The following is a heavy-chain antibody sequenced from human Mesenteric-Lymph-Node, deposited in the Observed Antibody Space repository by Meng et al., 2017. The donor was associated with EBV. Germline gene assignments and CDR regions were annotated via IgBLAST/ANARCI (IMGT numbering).Heavy chain of an antibody. CDR1: GGSISSSSYY. Sequence: QRPRAESGPGLVKPSGTLAPPCTVSGGSISSSSYYWGWIRQPPGKGLEWIGTYYNSGSTHYNPSLKSRVTISVDTSNNQFSLRLISVTAADTAAYYCARQGPSGRTFDYWGQGTLVTVSS. D-gene: IGHD1-26*01. V-gene: IGHV4-39*01. J-gene: IGHJ4*02. CDR3: ARQGPSGRTFDY. CDR2: YYNSGST.